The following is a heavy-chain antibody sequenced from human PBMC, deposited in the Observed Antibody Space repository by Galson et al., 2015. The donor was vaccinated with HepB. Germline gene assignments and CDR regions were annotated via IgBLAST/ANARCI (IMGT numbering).Heavy chain of an antibody. D-gene: IGHD1-26*01. J-gene: IGHJ4*02. V-gene: IGHV3-23*01. CDR2: ISYNTGRT. Sequence: SLRLSCAASGFTFSNYAMSWVRQAPGKRLEWVSAISYNTGRTYYADSVKGRFTISRVNSKNTLYLQMNSLRAEDTAVYFCAKGRKWELPLDYWGQGTLISVSS. CDR1: GFTFSNYA. CDR3: AKGRKWELPLDY.